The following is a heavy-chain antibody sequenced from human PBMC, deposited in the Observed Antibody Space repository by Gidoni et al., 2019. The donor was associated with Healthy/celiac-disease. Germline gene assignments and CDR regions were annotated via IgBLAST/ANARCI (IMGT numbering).Heavy chain of an antibody. CDR2: INHSGST. Sequence: QVQLQQWGAGLLKPSETLSLTCAVYGGSFSGYYWSWIRQPPGKGLEWIGEINHSGSTNYNPSLKSRVTISVDTSKNQFSLKLSSVTAADTAVYYCARGYCSGGSCWFPTKYYFDYWGQGTLVTVSS. D-gene: IGHD2-15*01. CDR1: GGSFSGYY. CDR3: ARGYCSGGSCWFPTKYYFDY. J-gene: IGHJ4*02. V-gene: IGHV4-34*01.